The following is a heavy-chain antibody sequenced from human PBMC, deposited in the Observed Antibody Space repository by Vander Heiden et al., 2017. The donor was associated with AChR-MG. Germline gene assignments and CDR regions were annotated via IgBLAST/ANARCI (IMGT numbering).Heavy chain of an antibody. CDR2: IIPILGIA. V-gene: IGHV1-69*04. CDR1: GGTFSSYA. Sequence: QVQLVQSGAEVKKPGSSVKVSCTASGGTFSSYAISWVRQAPGQGLEWMGRIIPILGIANYAQKFQGRVTITADKSTSTAYMELSSLRSEDTAVYYCARYYYDSSGYFGDFDYWGQGTLVTVSS. D-gene: IGHD3-22*01. CDR3: ARYYYDSSGYFGDFDY. J-gene: IGHJ4*02.